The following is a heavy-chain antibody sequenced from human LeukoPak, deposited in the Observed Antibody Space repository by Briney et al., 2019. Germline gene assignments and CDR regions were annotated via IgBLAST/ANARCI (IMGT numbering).Heavy chain of an antibody. V-gene: IGHV1-2*02. D-gene: IGHD3-9*01. CDR2: INPNSGGT. CDR3: ARGPPLRYFDWLPYYYYYMDV. J-gene: IGHJ6*03. Sequence: ASVKVSCKASGYTFTGYYMHWVRQAPGQGLEWMGWINPNSGGTNYAQKFQGRVTMTRDTSTSTAYMELSRLRSDDTAVYYCARGPPLRYFDWLPYYYYYMDVWGKGTTVTISS. CDR1: GYTFTGYY.